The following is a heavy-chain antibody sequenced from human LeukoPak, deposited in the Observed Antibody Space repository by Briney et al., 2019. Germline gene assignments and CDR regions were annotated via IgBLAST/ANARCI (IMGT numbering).Heavy chain of an antibody. V-gene: IGHV4-39*01. Sequence: SETLSLTCTVSGGSISSSSYYRGWIRQPPGKGLEWIGSIYYSGSTYYNPSLKSRVTISVDTSKNQFSLKLSSVTAADTAVYYCAGRSSSWSGHFQHWGQGTLVTVSS. J-gene: IGHJ1*01. CDR1: GGSISSSSYY. D-gene: IGHD6-13*01. CDR2: IYYSGST. CDR3: AGRSSSWSGHFQH.